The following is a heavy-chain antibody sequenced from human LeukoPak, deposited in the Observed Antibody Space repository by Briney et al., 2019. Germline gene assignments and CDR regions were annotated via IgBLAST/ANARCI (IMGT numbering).Heavy chain of an antibody. V-gene: IGHV4-39*07. Sequence: PSETLSLTCAVSGGSISSNSYYWGWIRQPPGKGLEWIGSIYYSGSTYYNPSLKSRVTISVDTSKNQFSLKLSSVTAADTAVYYCARVEYSSSLHYWGQGTLVTVSS. D-gene: IGHD6-6*01. CDR3: ARVEYSSSLHY. CDR2: IYYSGST. J-gene: IGHJ4*02. CDR1: GGSISSNSYY.